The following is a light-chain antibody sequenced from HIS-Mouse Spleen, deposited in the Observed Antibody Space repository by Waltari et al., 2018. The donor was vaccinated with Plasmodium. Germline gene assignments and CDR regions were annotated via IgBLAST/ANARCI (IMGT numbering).Light chain of an antibody. V-gene: IGLV3-10*01. CDR3: YSTDSSGNHRV. Sequence: SYELTQPPSVSVSPGQTARNTCSGYALPTKYAYWYQQKSGQAPGLVIYEDSKRPSGIPERFSGSSSGTMATLTISGAQVEDEADYYCYSTDSSGNHRVFGGGTKLTVL. CDR1: ALPTKY. J-gene: IGLJ3*02. CDR2: EDS.